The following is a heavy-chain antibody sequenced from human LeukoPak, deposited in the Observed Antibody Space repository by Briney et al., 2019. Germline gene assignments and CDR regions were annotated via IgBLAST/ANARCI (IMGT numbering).Heavy chain of an antibody. D-gene: IGHD6-19*01. CDR3: ANTPIEVGEFWDY. V-gene: IGHV3-23*01. CDR2: ISGSCGST. Sequence: GGSLRLSCAASGFTFSSYAIRGGRQAPGKGLEWVSAISGSCGSTYYADSVKGRFTISRDNSKNTLYLQMNSLIAGDTAVDYCANTPIEVGEFWDYWGEGTLVTVSS. J-gene: IGHJ4*02. CDR1: GFTFSSYA.